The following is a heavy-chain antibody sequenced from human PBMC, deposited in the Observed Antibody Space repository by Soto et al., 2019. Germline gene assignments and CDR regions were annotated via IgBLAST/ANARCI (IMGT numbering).Heavy chain of an antibody. CDR1: GGSISSHY. D-gene: IGHD6-6*01. V-gene: IGHV4-59*11. CDR3: ARRDYSTSSLGPFDF. CDR2: VHYSGST. J-gene: IGHJ4*02. Sequence: QVQLQESGPGLVKPSETLSLTCVVSGGSISSHYWSWIRQPPGSGLEWIGFVHYSGSTSYSPSLKGRLSMSVDTSRNQFSLNLTSVTAADTAFYFCARRDYSTSSLGPFDFWGQGILVTVSS.